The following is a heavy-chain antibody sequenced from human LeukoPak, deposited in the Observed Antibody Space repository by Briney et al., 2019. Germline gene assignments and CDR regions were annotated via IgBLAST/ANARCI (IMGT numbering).Heavy chain of an antibody. CDR2: ISSSGSTI. J-gene: IGHJ5*02. CDR1: GFTFSDYY. V-gene: IGHV3-11*04. D-gene: IGHD3-22*01. Sequence: GGSLRLSCAASGFTFSDYYMSRIRQAPGKGLEWVSYISSSGSTIYYADSVKGRFTISRDNAKNSLYLQMNSLRAEDTAVYYCARGWLRGYYDSGRWFDPWGQGTLVTVSS. CDR3: ARGWLRGYYDSGRWFDP.